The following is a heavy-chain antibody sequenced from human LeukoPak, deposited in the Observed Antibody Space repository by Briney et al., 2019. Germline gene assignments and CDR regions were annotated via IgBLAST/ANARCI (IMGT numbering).Heavy chain of an antibody. Sequence: ASVRVSCKASGYTFTAYSIHWVRQAPGQGLERMGWIHPNSGGTNYAQKFQGRVTMTRDTSISTAYMELSRLRSDDTAVYYCARGSRTYGYRYYFDYWGQGTLVTVSS. D-gene: IGHD5-18*01. CDR1: GYTFTAYS. CDR2: IHPNSGGT. V-gene: IGHV1-2*02. J-gene: IGHJ4*02. CDR3: ARGSRTYGYRYYFDY.